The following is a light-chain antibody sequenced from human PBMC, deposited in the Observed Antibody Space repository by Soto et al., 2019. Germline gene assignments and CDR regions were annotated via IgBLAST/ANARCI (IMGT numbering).Light chain of an antibody. V-gene: IGLV2-14*01. CDR2: EVS. Sequence: QSALTQPASMSGSPGQSITISCTGTSSDVGGYNYVSWYQHHPVKAPKLMIYEVSNRPSGVSDRFSGSRSGNTASLTISGLQAEDESDYYCISYTSSSTWVFGGGTQLTVL. J-gene: IGLJ3*02. CDR1: SSDVGGYNY. CDR3: ISYTSSSTWV.